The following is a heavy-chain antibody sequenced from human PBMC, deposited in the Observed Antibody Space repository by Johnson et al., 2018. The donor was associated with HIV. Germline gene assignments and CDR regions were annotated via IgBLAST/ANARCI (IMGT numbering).Heavy chain of an antibody. Sequence: QVQLVESGGGLVKPGGSLRLSCAASGFTFSDYYMSWIRQAPGKGLEWVSYISTSGTTIYYAGSVKGRFSISRANTKNSLSLQINSLRVEDTAVYYCARDGLHQLIDYGDYADRVWAVGATTAFDIWGQGTLVTVSS. V-gene: IGHV3-11*04. CDR2: ISTSGTTI. CDR1: GFTFSDYY. D-gene: IGHD4-17*01. CDR3: ARDGLHQLIDYGDYADRVWAVGATTAFDI. J-gene: IGHJ3*02.